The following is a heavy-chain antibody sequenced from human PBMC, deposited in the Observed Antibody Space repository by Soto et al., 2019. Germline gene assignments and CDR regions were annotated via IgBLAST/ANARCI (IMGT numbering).Heavy chain of an antibody. J-gene: IGHJ4*02. Sequence: GASVKVSCKASGYTFLSYGISWVRQAPGQGLEWMGWINAGNGNTKYSQKFQGRVTITRDTSASTAYMELSSLRSEDTAVYYCARGITLPTPLDYWGQGTLVTVSS. CDR3: ARGITLPTPLDY. D-gene: IGHD1-20*01. V-gene: IGHV1-3*01. CDR1: GYTFLSYG. CDR2: INAGNGNT.